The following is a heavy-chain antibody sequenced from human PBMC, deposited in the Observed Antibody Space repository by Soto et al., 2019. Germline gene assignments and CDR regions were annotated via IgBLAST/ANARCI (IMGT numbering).Heavy chain of an antibody. CDR2: ISRDSRSI. CDR1: YGTILSLG. V-gene: IGHV3-9*01. J-gene: IGHJ4*02. CDR3: GKDALTTVAYYFDY. D-gene: IGHD4-17*01. Sequence: LSLSCKFAYGTILSLGIHWIRTTPWKGLEWIAGISRDSRSISYGASMKGRFTISRDNAKNSLYLQLNSLRADDTAFYYYGKDALTTVAYYFDYWGQGALVTGSS.